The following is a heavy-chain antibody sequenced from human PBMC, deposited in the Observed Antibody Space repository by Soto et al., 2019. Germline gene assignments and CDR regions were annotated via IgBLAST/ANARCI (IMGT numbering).Heavy chain of an antibody. D-gene: IGHD3-9*01. V-gene: IGHV4-59*08. CDR3: AMLNYDILTGYYAFDL. CDR1: GGSISGYY. CDR2: ISYSGST. J-gene: IGHJ3*01. Sequence: SETLSLTCTVSGGSISGYYWSWIRQSPEKGLEYIGYISYSGSTNYNPSLKSRVTTSLDTSKNQFSLKLSSVTAADTAIYYCAMLNYDILTGYYAFDLWGQGTMVTVPS.